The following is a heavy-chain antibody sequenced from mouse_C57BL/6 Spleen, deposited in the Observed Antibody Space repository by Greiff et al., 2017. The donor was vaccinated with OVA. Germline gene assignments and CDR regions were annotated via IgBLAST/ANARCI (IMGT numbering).Heavy chain of an antibody. J-gene: IGHJ4*01. Sequence: QVQLQQPGAELVRPGSSVKLSCKASGYTFTSYWMHWVKQRPIQGLEWIGNIDPSDSETHYNQKFKDKATLTVDKSSSTAYMQLSSLTSEDSAVYYCARGGGLEMDYWGQGTSVTVSS. CDR3: ARGGGLEMDY. V-gene: IGHV1-52*01. CDR2: IDPSDSET. CDR1: GYTFTSYW.